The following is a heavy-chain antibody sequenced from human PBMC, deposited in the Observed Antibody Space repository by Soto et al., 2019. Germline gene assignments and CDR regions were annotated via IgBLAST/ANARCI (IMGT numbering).Heavy chain of an antibody. J-gene: IGHJ4*02. CDR1: GGSMTTYH. V-gene: IGHV4-4*07. CDR3: ARALADGSGYTDY. D-gene: IGHD2-15*01. Sequence: SETLSLTCSVSGGSMTTYHWSWIRQLAGKGLEWIGRIYASGYTNYNPSLKSRITMSIDTSKNQFSLKVRSVTAADTAMYYCARALADGSGYTDYWGQGTLVTVSS. CDR2: IYASGYT.